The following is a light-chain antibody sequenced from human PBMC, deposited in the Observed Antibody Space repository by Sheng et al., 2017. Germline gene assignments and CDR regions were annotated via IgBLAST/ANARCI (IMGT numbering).Light chain of an antibody. V-gene: IGLV3-25*03. CDR2: KDN. J-gene: IGLJ3*02. CDR1: ALPKQY. Sequence: SYELTQPPSVSVSPGQTARITCSGDALPKQYAYWYQQKPGQAPVMVIYKDNQTPSGIPERFSGSSSGTSLTLIISGVQAEDEADYYCQSADSRGSYVVFGGGTKLTV. CDR3: QSADSRGSYVV.